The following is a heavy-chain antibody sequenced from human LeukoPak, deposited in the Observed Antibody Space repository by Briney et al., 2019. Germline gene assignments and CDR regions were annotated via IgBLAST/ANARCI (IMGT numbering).Heavy chain of an antibody. CDR2: IYYSGST. CDR3: ARGSRPTVTTYWFDP. CDR1: GGSFTGYY. J-gene: IGHJ5*02. D-gene: IGHD4-17*01. Sequence: SETLSLTCAVYGGSFTGYYWNWIRQPPGKGLEWIGSIYYSGSTYYNPSLKSRVTISVDTSKNQFSLKLSSVTAADTAVYYCARGSRPTVTTYWFDPWGQGTLVTVSS. V-gene: IGHV4-34*01.